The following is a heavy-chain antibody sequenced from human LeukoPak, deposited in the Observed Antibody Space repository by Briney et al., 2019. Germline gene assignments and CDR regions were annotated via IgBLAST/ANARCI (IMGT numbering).Heavy chain of an antibody. Sequence: GGSLRLSCAASGFTFSSYAMHWVRQAPGKGLEWVAVISYDGSNKYYADSEKGRFTISRDNSKNTLYLQMNSLRAEDTAVYYCAREDYGDYDYYFDYWGQGTLVTVSS. J-gene: IGHJ4*02. CDR1: GFTFSSYA. V-gene: IGHV3-30*04. CDR3: AREDYGDYDYYFDY. D-gene: IGHD4-17*01. CDR2: ISYDGSNK.